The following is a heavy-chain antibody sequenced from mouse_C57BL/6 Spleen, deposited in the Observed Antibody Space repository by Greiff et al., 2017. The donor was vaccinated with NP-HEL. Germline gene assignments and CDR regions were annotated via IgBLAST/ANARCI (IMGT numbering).Heavy chain of an antibody. CDR3: ARPITTVVATGGYFDY. CDR2: IYPRSGNT. CDR1: GYTFTSYG. J-gene: IGHJ2*01. Sequence: VQLQQSGAELARPGASVKLSCKASGYTFTSYGISWVKQRTGQGLEWIGEIYPRSGNTYYNEKFKGKATLTADKSSSTAYMELRSLTSEDSAVYFCARPITTVVATGGYFDYWGQGTTLTVSS. D-gene: IGHD1-1*01. V-gene: IGHV1-81*01.